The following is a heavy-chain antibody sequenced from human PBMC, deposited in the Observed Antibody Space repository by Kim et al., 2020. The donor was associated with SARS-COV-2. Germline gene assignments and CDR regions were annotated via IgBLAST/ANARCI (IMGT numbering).Heavy chain of an antibody. V-gene: IGHV4-34*01. CDR1: GGSFSGYY. J-gene: IGHJ4*02. D-gene: IGHD3-10*01. CDR2: INHSGST. Sequence: SETLSLTCAVYGGSFSGYYWSWIRQPPGKGLEWIGEINHSGSTDYNPSLKSRVTISVDTSKNQFSLKLSSVTAAATTVYYCARRGNMVRGVIVWGQGTLVTVSS. CDR3: ARRGNMVRGVIV.